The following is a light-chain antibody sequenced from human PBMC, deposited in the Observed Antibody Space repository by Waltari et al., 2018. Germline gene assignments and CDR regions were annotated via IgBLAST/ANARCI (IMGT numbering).Light chain of an antibody. CDR1: QSISSN. J-gene: IGKJ1*01. CDR3: QHYNNWPPWT. Sequence: EIVMTQSPATLSVSPGERATLSCRASQSISSNLAWYQQKPGQPPRLIIYGASTRATGIAARFSGSGSGTEFTLTISSLQSEDFAVYYCQHYNNWPPWTFGQGTKVELK. CDR2: GAS. V-gene: IGKV3-15*01.